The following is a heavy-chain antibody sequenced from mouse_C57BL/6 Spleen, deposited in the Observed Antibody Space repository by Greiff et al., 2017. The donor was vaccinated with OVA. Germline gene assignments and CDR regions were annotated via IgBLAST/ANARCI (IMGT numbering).Heavy chain of an antibody. CDR3: AVSGRYSGSSEFGY. CDR2: IDPETGGT. Sequence: VQLQQSGAELVRPGASVTLSCKASGYTFTDYEMHWVKQTPVHGLEWIGAIDPETGGTAYNQKFKGKATLTADKSSSTAYMELRSLTSEDSAVNYCAVSGRYSGSSEFGYWGQGTTLTVSS. V-gene: IGHV1-15*01. J-gene: IGHJ2*01. CDR1: GYTFTDYE. D-gene: IGHD1-1*01.